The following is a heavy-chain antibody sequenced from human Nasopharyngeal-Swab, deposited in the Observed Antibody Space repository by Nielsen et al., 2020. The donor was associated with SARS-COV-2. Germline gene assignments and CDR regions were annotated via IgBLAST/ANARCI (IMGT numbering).Heavy chain of an antibody. J-gene: IGHJ6*03. D-gene: IGHD2-15*01. CDR1: GGTFNSYA. CDR3: ARESGSSQYSAYYMDV. V-gene: IGHV1-69*06. CDR2: IIPVFGTT. Sequence: PVKVSCKPSGGTFNSYAFSWVRQAPGQGIEWMGRIIPVFGTTNYAQDFQGRVTITADKSTATAYMQLSSLRSEDTAVYYCARESGSSQYSAYYMDVWGKGTAVTVSS.